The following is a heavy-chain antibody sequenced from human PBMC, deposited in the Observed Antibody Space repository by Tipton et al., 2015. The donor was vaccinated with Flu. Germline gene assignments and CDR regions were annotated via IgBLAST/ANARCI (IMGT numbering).Heavy chain of an antibody. Sequence: SLRLSCAASGFTFSRYAMHWVRQAPGKGLEWVAVISYDGSDKYYADSVKGRFTISRDNSENTLYLQINNLGAEDTAVYSCAKSCGSEFPSSRVFGYWGQGTLVTVSS. J-gene: IGHJ4*02. D-gene: IGHD2-2*01. CDR3: AKSCGSEFPSSRVFGY. CDR1: GFTFSRYA. CDR2: ISYDGSDK. V-gene: IGHV3-30*04.